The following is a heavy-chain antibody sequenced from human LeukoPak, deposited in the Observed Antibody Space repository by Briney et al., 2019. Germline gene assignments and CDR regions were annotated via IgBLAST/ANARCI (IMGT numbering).Heavy chain of an antibody. CDR1: GFTFSSYS. J-gene: IGHJ4*02. D-gene: IGHD2-2*01. Sequence: GGSLRLSCAASGFTFSSYSMNWVRQAPGKGLEWVSSISSSSSYIYYADSVKGRFTISRDNAKNSLYLQMNSLRAEDTAVYYCARDPRGYCSSTSCHSWGQGTLVTVSS. CDR3: ARDPRGYCSSTSCHS. V-gene: IGHV3-21*01. CDR2: ISSSSSYI.